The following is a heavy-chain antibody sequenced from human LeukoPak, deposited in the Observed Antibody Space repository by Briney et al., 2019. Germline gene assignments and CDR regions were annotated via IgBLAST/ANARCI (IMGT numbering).Heavy chain of an antibody. CDR3: ASLAVAQGLNWCDP. CDR2: IYTSGST. CDR1: GGSISSGSYY. V-gene: IGHV4-61*02. Sequence: SETLSLTCTVSGGSISSGSYYWSWIRQPAGKGLEWIGRIYTSGSTNYNPSLKSRVTISVDTSKNQFSLKLSSVTAADTAVYYCASLAVAQGLNWCDPWGQGTLVTVSS. D-gene: IGHD6-19*01. J-gene: IGHJ5*02.